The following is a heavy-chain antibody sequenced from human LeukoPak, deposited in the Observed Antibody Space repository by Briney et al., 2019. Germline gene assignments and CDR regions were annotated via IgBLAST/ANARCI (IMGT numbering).Heavy chain of an antibody. Sequence: PGGSLRLSCAASGFTFSTYSMNWVRQAPGKGLEWVSYISSSSRIIHYAESVKGRFTISRDNAKNSLYVQMNSLRDEDTAVYYCARGHKGSGELKYFYGMDVWGQGTTVTVSS. CDR1: GFTFSTYS. CDR3: ARGHKGSGELKYFYGMDV. CDR2: ISSSSRII. J-gene: IGHJ6*02. D-gene: IGHD3-10*01. V-gene: IGHV3-48*02.